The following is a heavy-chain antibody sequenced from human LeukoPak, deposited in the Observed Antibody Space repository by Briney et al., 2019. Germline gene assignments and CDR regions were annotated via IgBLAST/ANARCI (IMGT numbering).Heavy chain of an antibody. D-gene: IGHD6-19*01. CDR2: IYPSGST. CDR1: GGSISSHY. J-gene: IGHJ6*02. V-gene: IGHV4-4*07. CDR3: ARDPGSGWYSDDYHYYYVMDV. Sequence: SETLSLTCTFSGGSISSHYWSWIRQPAGEGLEWIGRIYPSGSTEYNPSLKSRVTMSVDTSKNQFSLRLSYVTAADTAVYYCARDPGSGWYSDDYHYYYVMDVCGQGTTVTVSS.